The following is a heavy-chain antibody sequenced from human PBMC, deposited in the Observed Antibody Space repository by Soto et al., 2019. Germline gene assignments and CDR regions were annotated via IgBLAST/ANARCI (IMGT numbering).Heavy chain of an antibody. D-gene: IGHD6-6*01. Sequence: SQTLSLTCVISGDSVSSNSAAWNWIRQSPSRGLEWLGRTYYRSKWYDDYAVSVRSRITINPDTSKNQFSLQLNSVTPEDTAVYYCARVDLRRSSLFWFDPWGQGTLVNVSS. CDR2: TYYRSKWYD. J-gene: IGHJ5*02. V-gene: IGHV6-1*01. CDR3: ARVDLRRSSLFWFDP. CDR1: GDSVSSNSAA.